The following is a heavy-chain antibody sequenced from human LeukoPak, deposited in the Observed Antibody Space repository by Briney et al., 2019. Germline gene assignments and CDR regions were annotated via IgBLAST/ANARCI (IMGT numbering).Heavy chain of an antibody. CDR3: AREVFGATMIDY. Sequence: ASVMVSCKASGYTFTGYYMHWVRQAPGQGLEWMGWITPNSGGTNYAQKFQGRVTMTRDTAISTAYMELSRLRSDDTAVYYCAREVFGATMIDYWGQGTLVTVSS. D-gene: IGHD1-26*01. J-gene: IGHJ4*02. CDR1: GYTFTGYY. CDR2: ITPNSGGT. V-gene: IGHV1-2*02.